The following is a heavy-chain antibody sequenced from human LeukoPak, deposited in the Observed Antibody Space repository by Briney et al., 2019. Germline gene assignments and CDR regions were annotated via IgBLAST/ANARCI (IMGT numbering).Heavy chain of an antibody. CDR2: IIPTLETA. CDR1: GGTFSSYA. D-gene: IGHD1-14*01. Sequence: ASVKVSFKASGGTFSSYAISWVRQAPGQGLEWMGRIIPTLETANYAQKFQGRVTITADKSTSTAYMELSSLRPEDTAVYYCARVISGTWLWFWGQGTPVTVSS. CDR3: ARVISGTWLWF. V-gene: IGHV1-69*04. J-gene: IGHJ4*02.